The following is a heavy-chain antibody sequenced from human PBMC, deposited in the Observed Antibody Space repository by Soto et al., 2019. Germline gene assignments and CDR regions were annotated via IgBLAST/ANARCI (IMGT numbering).Heavy chain of an antibody. Sequence: PGESLKISWKGSGYSFTSYWIGWVRQMPGKGLEWMGIIYPGDSDTRYSPSFQGQVTISADKCSSAAYLQLSSLKASDTAMYYLARHESLVEVAATRAPSYTDVWVKGTTVTVSS. V-gene: IGHV5-51*01. D-gene: IGHD2-15*01. J-gene: IGHJ6*03. CDR2: IYPGDSDT. CDR1: GYSFTSYW. CDR3: ARHESLVEVAATRAPSYTDV.